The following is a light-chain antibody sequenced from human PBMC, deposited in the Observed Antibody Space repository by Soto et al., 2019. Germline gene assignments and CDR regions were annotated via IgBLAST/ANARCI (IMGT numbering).Light chain of an antibody. CDR1: QSVSSSF. V-gene: IGKV3-20*01. CDR3: QQYGSSHLT. Sequence: EIVLTQSPGTLSLSPGERATLSCRASQSVSSSFLAWYQQKPGQAPRLLIYGASSRATGIPDRFSGSGSGTDFTLTISRLEPEAVALYYCQQYGSSHLTFGGGTKVEIK. CDR2: GAS. J-gene: IGKJ4*01.